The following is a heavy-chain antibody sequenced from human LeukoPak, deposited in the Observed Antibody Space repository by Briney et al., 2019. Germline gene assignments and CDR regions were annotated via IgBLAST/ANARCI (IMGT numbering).Heavy chain of an antibody. J-gene: IGHJ5*02. CDR3: ARRGYNSRWYDHKLYNWFDP. CDR1: GGSINSNGYY. Sequence: SETLSLTCTVSGGSINSNGYYWGWIRQPPGRGLEWIGSISYSESTYDNPSLRSRVTVFADTSKNRFSLKLSSVTAADTAVYYCARRGYNSRWYDHKLYNWFDPWGQGILVTVSS. V-gene: IGHV4-39*01. CDR2: ISYSEST. D-gene: IGHD6-19*01.